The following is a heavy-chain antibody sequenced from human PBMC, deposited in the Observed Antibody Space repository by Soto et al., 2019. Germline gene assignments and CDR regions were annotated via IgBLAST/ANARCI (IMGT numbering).Heavy chain of an antibody. CDR1: GGSISSGGYY. Sequence: SETLSLTCTVSGGSISSGGYYWSWIRQHPGKGLEWIGYIYYSGSTYYNPSLKSRVTISVDTSKNQFSLKLSSVTAADTAVYYCARELRDYSNYSPRKGNWFDPWGQGTLVTVSS. J-gene: IGHJ5*02. V-gene: IGHV4-31*03. CDR2: IYYSGST. D-gene: IGHD4-4*01. CDR3: ARELRDYSNYSPRKGNWFDP.